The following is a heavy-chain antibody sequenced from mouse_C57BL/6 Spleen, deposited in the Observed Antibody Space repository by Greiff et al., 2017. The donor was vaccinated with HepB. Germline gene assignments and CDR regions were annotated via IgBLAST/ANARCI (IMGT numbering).Heavy chain of an antibody. Sequence: VKLQESGAELVRPGTSVKMSCKASGYTFTNYWIGWAKQRPGHGLEWIGDIYPGGGYTNYNEKFKGKATLTADKSSSTAYMQFSSLTSEDSAIYYCARTTGDYFDYWGQGTTLTVSS. J-gene: IGHJ2*01. CDR1: GYTFTNYW. CDR2: IYPGGGYT. V-gene: IGHV1-63*01. CDR3: ARTTGDYFDY. D-gene: IGHD6-1*01.